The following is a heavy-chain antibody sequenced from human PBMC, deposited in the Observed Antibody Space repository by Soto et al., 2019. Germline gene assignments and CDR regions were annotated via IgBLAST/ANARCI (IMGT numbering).Heavy chain of an antibody. CDR1: GFSLSTSGVG. V-gene: IGHV2-5*01. Sequence: QITLKESGPTLVKPTQTLTLTCTFSGFSLSTSGVGVGWVRRPPGKALERLALIYSNDDKRFSTSLKSKLTITKDTSKTPVVLTMTNMDPVDTATYYCTPMEGSGLYGMDVWGQGTTVTVSS. CDR2: IYSNDDK. D-gene: IGHD3-10*01. CDR3: TPMEGSGLYGMDV. J-gene: IGHJ6*02.